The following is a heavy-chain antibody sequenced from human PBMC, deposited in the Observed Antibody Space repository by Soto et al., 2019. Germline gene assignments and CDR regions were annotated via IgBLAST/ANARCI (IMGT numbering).Heavy chain of an antibody. J-gene: IGHJ3*02. CDR3: AREASYYYDSSGYSVLGAFEI. Sequence: QVQLVQSGAEVKKPGSSVKVSCKASGGTFSSYAISWVRQAPGQGLEWMGGIIPIFGTANYAQQFQGRVTITADKSTSTAYMELSSLRSEDTAVYYCAREASYYYDSSGYSVLGAFEIWGQGTMVTVSS. CDR1: GGTFSSYA. D-gene: IGHD3-22*01. V-gene: IGHV1-69*06. CDR2: IIPIFGTA.